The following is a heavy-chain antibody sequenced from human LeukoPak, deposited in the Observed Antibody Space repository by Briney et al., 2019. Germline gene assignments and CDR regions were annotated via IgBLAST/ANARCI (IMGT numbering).Heavy chain of an antibody. CDR1: GGSISSSNW. J-gene: IGHJ3*02. CDR3: ARDKGIAVAGSHDAFDI. V-gene: IGHV4-4*02. CDR2: IYHSGST. Sequence: SETLSLTCAVSGGSISSSNWWSWVRQPPGKGLEWIGEIYHSGSTNYNPSLKSRVTISVDKSKNQFSLKLSSVTAADTAVYYCARDKGIAVAGSHDAFDIWGQGTMVTVSS. D-gene: IGHD6-19*01.